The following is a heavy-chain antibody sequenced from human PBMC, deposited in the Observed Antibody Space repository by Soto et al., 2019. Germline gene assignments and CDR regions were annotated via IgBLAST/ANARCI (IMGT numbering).Heavy chain of an antibody. J-gene: IGHJ6*02. CDR2: INPNSGGT. CDR3: AREWYSSAWPLAYGLDG. D-gene: IGHD6-19*01. V-gene: IGHV1-2*02. CDR1: GYTFNCYY. Sequence: GVSVKVSCTASGYTFNCYYMLWVRPATGQVLEWMGWINPNSGGTNYAQKFQGRVTMTRDTSISTAYMELSRLRSDDTAVYYWAREWYSSAWPLAYGLDGWGQGTTVTVSS.